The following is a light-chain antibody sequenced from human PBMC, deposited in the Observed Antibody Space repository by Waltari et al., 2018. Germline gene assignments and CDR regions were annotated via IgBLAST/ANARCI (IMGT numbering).Light chain of an antibody. J-gene: IGLJ3*02. CDR3: CSYVGSNIYWV. V-gene: IGLV2-11*01. Sequence: QSALTQPRSVSGSPGQSVTISCTGTSSDVGGYNYVSWYQQHPDKAPKLIICDSNKRPPGVPDRFSGSKSGNTASLTISGLQAEDEADYYCCSYVGSNIYWVFGGGTKLTVL. CDR2: DSN. CDR1: SSDVGGYNY.